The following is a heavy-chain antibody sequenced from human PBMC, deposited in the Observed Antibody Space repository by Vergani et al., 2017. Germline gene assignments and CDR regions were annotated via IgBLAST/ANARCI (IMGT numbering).Heavy chain of an antibody. V-gene: IGHV3-21*06. CDR1: GFIFSTYA. Sequence: EVQLLESGGGLVQPGGSLRLSCTASGFIFSTYAMSWVRQAPGKGLEWVSSISGRSNYIYYADSLKGRFTISRDNSKNSVYLQMNSLRAEDTAIYYCARKKYYDSKDYYQVEPFDYWGQGTLVTVSS. D-gene: IGHD3-22*01. CDR3: ARKKYYDSKDYYQVEPFDY. J-gene: IGHJ4*02. CDR2: ISGRSNYI.